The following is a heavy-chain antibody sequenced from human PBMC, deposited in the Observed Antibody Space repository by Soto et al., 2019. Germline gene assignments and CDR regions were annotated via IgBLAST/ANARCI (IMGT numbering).Heavy chain of an antibody. CDR3: AKGGIVVPHYYYYGMDV. J-gene: IGHJ6*02. Sequence: GGSLRLSCAASGFTFSSYAMSWVRQAPGTGLEWVSAISGSGGSTYYADSVKGRFTISRDNSKNTLYLQMNSLRAEDTAVYYCAKGGIVVPHYYYYGMDVWGQGTTVTVSS. D-gene: IGHD2-2*01. CDR2: ISGSGGST. CDR1: GFTFSSYA. V-gene: IGHV3-23*01.